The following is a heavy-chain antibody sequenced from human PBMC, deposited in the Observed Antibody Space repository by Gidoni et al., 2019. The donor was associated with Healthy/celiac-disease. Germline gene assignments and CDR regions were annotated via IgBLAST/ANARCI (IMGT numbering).Heavy chain of an antibody. J-gene: IGHJ6*02. D-gene: IGHD2-2*02. Sequence: QVQLQESGPGLVQPSQTLSLTCTVSGGSISSGGYYWSWIRQHPGKGLEWIGYIYYSGSTYYNPSLKRRVTIAVDTSKNQFSLKLSSVTAADTAVYYCARDTTDCSSTSCYTGVLDVWGQGTTVTVSS. CDR1: GGSISSGGYY. CDR3: ARDTTDCSSTSCYTGVLDV. V-gene: IGHV4-31*03. CDR2: IYYSGST.